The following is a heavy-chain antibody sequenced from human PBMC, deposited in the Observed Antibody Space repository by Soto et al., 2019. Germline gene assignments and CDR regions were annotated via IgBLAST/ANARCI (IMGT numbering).Heavy chain of an antibody. CDR3: ARSRYYYGSGSSLIDY. D-gene: IGHD3-10*01. Sequence: EVQLVESGGGLVEPGGSLRLSCAASGFTFSSYSMNWVRQAPGKGLEWVSSISSSSSYIYYADSVKGRFTISRDNAKNSLYLQMNSLRAEDTAVYYCARSRYYYGSGSSLIDYWGQGTLVTVSS. CDR2: ISSSSSYI. V-gene: IGHV3-21*01. J-gene: IGHJ4*02. CDR1: GFTFSSYS.